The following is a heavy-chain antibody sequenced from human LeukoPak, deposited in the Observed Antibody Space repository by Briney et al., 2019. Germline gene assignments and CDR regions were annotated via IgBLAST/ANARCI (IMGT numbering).Heavy chain of an antibody. CDR2: IIPILGIA. J-gene: IGHJ6*02. CDR3: ARGLLPIYCSSTSCYGDGMDV. D-gene: IGHD2-2*01. V-gene: IGHV1-69*04. CDR1: GGTFSSYA. Sequence: GASVKVSCKASGGTFSSYAISWVRQAPGQGVEWMGRIIPILGIANYAQKFQGRVTITADKSTSTAYMELSSLGSEDTAVYYCARGLLPIYCSSTSCYGDGMDVWGQGTTVTVSS.